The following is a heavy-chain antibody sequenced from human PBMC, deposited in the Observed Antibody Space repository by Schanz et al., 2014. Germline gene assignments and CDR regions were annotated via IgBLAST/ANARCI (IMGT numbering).Heavy chain of an antibody. V-gene: IGHV3-23*04. CDR3: LAPDYGMDV. Sequence: VQLVDSGGGLVKPGGSLRLSCAASGFTFTNYAMSWVRQAPGKGLEWVSLISDSGDTAYYADSVKGRFTISRDNAKNSLFLQMNSLRAEDTAVYYCLAPDYGMDVWGQGTLVTVSS. CDR1: GFTFTNYA. J-gene: IGHJ6*02. CDR2: ISDSGDTA.